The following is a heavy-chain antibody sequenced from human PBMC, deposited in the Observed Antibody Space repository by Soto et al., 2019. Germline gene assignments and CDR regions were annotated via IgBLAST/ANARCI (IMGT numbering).Heavy chain of an antibody. CDR3: VRDLYMAVAGTVYFLH. V-gene: IGHV1-18*01. Sequence: ASVKVSCKASGYTFTTYGISWVRQAPGQGLEWMGWISGYNGNTNYAQKFQGRVTMTTDTSTSTAYMELRSLRSDDTAVYYCVRDLYMAVAGTVYFLHWGQGTLVTVSS. CDR2: ISGYNGNT. J-gene: IGHJ1*01. CDR1: GYTFTTYG. D-gene: IGHD6-19*01.